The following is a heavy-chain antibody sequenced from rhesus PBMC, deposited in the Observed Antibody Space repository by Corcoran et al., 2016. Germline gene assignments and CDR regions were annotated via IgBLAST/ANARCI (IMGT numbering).Heavy chain of an antibody. CDR2: IDGNIAST. CDR3: ARDGGSGSSSYFDY. Sequence: QVKLQQWGEGLVKPSETLSLTCAVYGGSISGYYSWSWIRQAQGKGLEWIGNIDGNIASTTYTPSPKNRVTISKDTSKNQFSLRLNSVTAADTAVYYCARDGGSGSSSYFDYWGQGVLVTVSS. D-gene: IGHD5-24*01. J-gene: IGHJ4*01. CDR1: GGSISGYYS. V-gene: IGHV4-73*01.